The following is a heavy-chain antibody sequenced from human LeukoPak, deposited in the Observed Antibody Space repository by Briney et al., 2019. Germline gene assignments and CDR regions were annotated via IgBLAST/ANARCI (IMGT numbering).Heavy chain of an antibody. Sequence: SKTLSLTCTVSGCSISSGDYYWSWLRPHPGKGLEWIGYIYYSGNTYYNPSLKRRAIFTVDTSKNQFSLKLSSVTTADTAVYYCARLTPYSCGTPDYWGQGTLVTVSS. D-gene: IGHD6-19*01. CDR2: IYYSGNT. CDR1: GCSISSGDYY. V-gene: IGHV4-31*03. CDR3: ARLTPYSCGTPDY. J-gene: IGHJ4*02.